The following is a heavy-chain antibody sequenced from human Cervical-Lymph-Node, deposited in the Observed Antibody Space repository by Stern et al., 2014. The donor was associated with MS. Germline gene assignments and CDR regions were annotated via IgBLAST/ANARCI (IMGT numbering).Heavy chain of an antibody. CDR1: GGSISSYY. CDR3: ARGVLGFVEFPYGMDV. CDR2: INTFGST. V-gene: IGHV4-4*07. D-gene: IGHD3-10*01. J-gene: IGHJ6*02. Sequence: QVQLQESGPGKVKPSETLSLTCSVYGGSISSYYCSWVRQPDGKGLEWIGRINTFGSTNFNPALRNRLAMPVDTSKPQFSLKLKSVTAADTAVYYCARGVLGFVEFPYGMDVWGQGTTVTVSS.